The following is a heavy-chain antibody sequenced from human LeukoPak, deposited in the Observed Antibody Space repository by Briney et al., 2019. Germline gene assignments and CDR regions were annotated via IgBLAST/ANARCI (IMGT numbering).Heavy chain of an antibody. D-gene: IGHD2-15*01. J-gene: IGHJ4*02. CDR2: ISYDGSNK. Sequence: GGSLRLSCAASGFTFSSYAMHWVRQAPGKGLEWVAVISYDGSNKYYADSVKGRFTISRDNSKNTLYLQMNSLRAEDTAVYYCARDEGRLKDIVVVVAATKVDYWGQGTLVTVSS. CDR1: GFTFSSYA. V-gene: IGHV3-30-3*01. CDR3: ARDEGRLKDIVVVVAATKVDY.